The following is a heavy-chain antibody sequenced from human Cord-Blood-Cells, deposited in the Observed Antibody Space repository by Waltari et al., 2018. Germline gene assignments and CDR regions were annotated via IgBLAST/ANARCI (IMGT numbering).Heavy chain of an antibody. CDR2: IYPGDSDT. CDR1: GYSFTRYW. V-gene: IGHV5-51*01. J-gene: IGHJ3*02. Sequence: EVQLVQSGAEVKKPGESLKISCKGSGYSFTRYWIGWVGKIPGKGLGGMGSIYPGDSDTRSSPSFQGQVTISADKSISTAYLQWSSLKASDTAMYYCARPRANWAPGGAFDIWGQGTMVTVSS. CDR3: ARPRANWAPGGAFDI. D-gene: IGHD7-27*01.